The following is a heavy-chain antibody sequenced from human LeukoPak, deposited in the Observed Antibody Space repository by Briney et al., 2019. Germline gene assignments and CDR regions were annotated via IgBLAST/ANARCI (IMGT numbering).Heavy chain of an antibody. CDR3: ARGPHIQLWSAFDY. CDR1: VFTFSSYG. V-gene: IGHV3-33*01. J-gene: IGHJ4*02. Sequence: SGGSLRLSCAASVFTFSSYGMHCVRQAPGKGLEWVAVIWYDGSNKYYADSVKGRFTISRDNSKNTLYLQMNSLRAEDTAVYYCARGPHIQLWSAFDYWGQGTLVTVSS. CDR2: IWYDGSNK. D-gene: IGHD5-18*01.